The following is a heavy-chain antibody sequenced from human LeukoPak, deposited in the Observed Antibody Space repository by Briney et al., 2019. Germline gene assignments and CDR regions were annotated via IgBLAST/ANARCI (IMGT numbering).Heavy chain of an antibody. D-gene: IGHD5-24*01. Sequence: ASEKVSCKVSGYTLTELSMHWVRQAPGKGLEWMGGFDPEDGETIYAQKFQGRVTITADESTSTAYMELSSLRSEDTAVYYCARDPSVEMATITWFDYWGQGTLVTVSS. CDR3: ARDPSVEMATITWFDY. CDR2: FDPEDGET. CDR1: GYTLTELS. V-gene: IGHV1-24*01. J-gene: IGHJ4*02.